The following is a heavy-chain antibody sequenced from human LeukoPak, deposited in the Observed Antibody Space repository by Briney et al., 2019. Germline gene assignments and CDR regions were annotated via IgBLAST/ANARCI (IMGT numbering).Heavy chain of an antibody. CDR1: GGSFSGYY. V-gene: IGHV4-34*01. CDR2: IYHSGST. CDR3: ARQPPMGYFDWLLPSYYFDY. Sequence: SETLSLTCAVYGGSFSGYYWGWVRQPPGKGLEWIGSIYHSGSTYYNPSLKSRVTISVDTSKNQFSLKLSSVTAADTAVYYCARQPPMGYFDWLLPSYYFDYWGQGTLVTVSS. J-gene: IGHJ4*02. D-gene: IGHD3-9*01.